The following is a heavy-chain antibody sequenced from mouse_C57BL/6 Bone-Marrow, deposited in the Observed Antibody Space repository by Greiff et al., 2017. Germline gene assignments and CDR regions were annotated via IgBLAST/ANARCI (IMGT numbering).Heavy chain of an antibody. Sequence: VQLQQPGAELVMPGASVKLSCKASGYTFTSYWMHWVKQRPGQGLEWIGEIDPSDSYTNYNQKFKGKSTLTLDKSASTAYMQLSSLTSEDAAVYYCARGGGLRPDYWGQGTTLTVSS. D-gene: IGHD2-4*01. CDR1: GYTFTSYW. V-gene: IGHV1-69*01. CDR3: ARGGGLRPDY. J-gene: IGHJ2*01. CDR2: IDPSDSYT.